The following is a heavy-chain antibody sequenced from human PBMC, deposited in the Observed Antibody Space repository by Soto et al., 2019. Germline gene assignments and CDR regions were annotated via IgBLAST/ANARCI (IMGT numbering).Heavy chain of an antibody. CDR2: MNPNSGNT. CDR3: GRWTTGAVGDY. V-gene: IGHV1-8*01. J-gene: IGHJ4*02. D-gene: IGHD4-17*01. CDR1: GYTFTSYD. Sequence: ASVKVSRKASGYTFTSYDINWVRQATGQGLEWMGWMNPNSGNTGYAQKFQGRVTMTRNTSISTAYMELSSLRSEDTAVYYCGRWTTGAVGDYWGREPWSPSPQ.